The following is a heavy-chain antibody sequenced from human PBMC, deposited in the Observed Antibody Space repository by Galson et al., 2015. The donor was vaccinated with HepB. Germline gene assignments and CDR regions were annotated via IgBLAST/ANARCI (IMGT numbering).Heavy chain of an antibody. CDR1: GFTVSSNY. CDR2: IYSGGST. J-gene: IGHJ5*02. V-gene: IGHV3-66*01. CDR3: ASEFNYYDSSGYSVWFDP. Sequence: LRLSCAASGFTVSSNYMSWVRQAPGKGLEWVSVIYSGGSTYYADSVKGRFTISRDNSKNTLYLQMNSLRAEDTAVYYCASEFNYYDSSGYSVWFDPWGQGTLVTVSS. D-gene: IGHD3-22*01.